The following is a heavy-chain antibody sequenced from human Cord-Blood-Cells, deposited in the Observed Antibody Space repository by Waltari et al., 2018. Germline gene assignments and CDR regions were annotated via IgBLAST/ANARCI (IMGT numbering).Heavy chain of an antibody. CDR1: GFTVSSNY. CDR2: IYSGGNT. V-gene: IGHV3-53*01. CDR3: ARGGGEGMTGYYFDY. D-gene: IGHD3-9*01. Sequence: EVQLVESGGGLLQPGGPLRLSCAASGFTVSSNYMSWVRQAPGTGLEWVSVIYSGGNTYYADSVKGRFTISRDNSKNTLYLQMNSLRAEDTAVYYCARGGGEGMTGYYFDYWGQGTLVTVSS. J-gene: IGHJ4*02.